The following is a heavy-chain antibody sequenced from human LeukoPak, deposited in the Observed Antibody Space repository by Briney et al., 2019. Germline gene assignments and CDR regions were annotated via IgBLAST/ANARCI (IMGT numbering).Heavy chain of an antibody. CDR2: IYYSGST. V-gene: IGHV4-59*01. J-gene: IGHJ4*02. CDR3: AREYSYGYGYIY. D-gene: IGHD5-18*01. Sequence: SETLSLTCTVSGGPISSYYWSWIRQPPGKGLEWMGYIYYSGSTNYNPSLKSRVTISVDTSKNQFSLKLSSVTAADTTVYYCAREYSYGYGYIYWGQGTLVTVSS. CDR1: GGPISSYY.